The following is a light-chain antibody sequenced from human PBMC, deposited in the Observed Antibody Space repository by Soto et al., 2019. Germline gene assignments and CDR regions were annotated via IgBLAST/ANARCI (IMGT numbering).Light chain of an antibody. Sequence: IPLTQSPSSLSASVGDRVTITCRASQGISSYLAWYQQKPGKAPKLLIYAASTLQSGVPLRFSGSGSGTDFTLTISSLQPEDFATYYCQQLDTYPWTFGQGAKVDIK. V-gene: IGKV1-9*01. CDR2: AAS. CDR3: QQLDTYPWT. CDR1: QGISSY. J-gene: IGKJ1*01.